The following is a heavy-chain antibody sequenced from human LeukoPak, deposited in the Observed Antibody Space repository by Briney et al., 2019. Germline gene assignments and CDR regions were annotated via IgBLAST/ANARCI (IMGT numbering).Heavy chain of an antibody. V-gene: IGHV3-9*01. D-gene: IGHD3-22*01. CDR1: GFTFDDYA. CDR2: ISWNSGSI. J-gene: IGHJ4*02. Sequence: GGSLRLSCAASGFTFDDYAMHWVRQAPGKGLEWVSGISWNSGSIGYADSVKGRFTISRDNAKNSLNLQMNSLRAEDTALYYCAKDRYSSGYSYFDYWGQGTLVTVSS. CDR3: AKDRYSSGYSYFDY.